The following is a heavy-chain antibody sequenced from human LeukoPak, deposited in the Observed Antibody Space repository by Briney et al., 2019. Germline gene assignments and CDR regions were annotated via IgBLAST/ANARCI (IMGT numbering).Heavy chain of an antibody. J-gene: IGHJ4*02. Sequence: TLSLTCTVSGGSISSGDYYWSWIRQPPGKGLEWIGYIYYSGSTYYNPSLKSRVTISVDPSKNQFSLKLSSVTAADTAVHYCAREGVGDFWSGSGYYFDYWGQGTLVTVSS. V-gene: IGHV4-30-4*08. CDR2: IYYSGST. D-gene: IGHD3-3*01. CDR3: AREGVGDFWSGSGYYFDY. CDR1: GGSISSGDYY.